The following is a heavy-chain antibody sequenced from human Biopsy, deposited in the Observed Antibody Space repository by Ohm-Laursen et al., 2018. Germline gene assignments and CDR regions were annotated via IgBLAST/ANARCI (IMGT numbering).Heavy chain of an antibody. CDR2: ISPSGATT. J-gene: IGHJ6*02. CDR1: GNTFATYH. Sequence: ASVKVSCKASGNTFATYHIHWVRQAPGQGLEWMGVISPSGATTSFSQKFQGRITMTRDTSTGTVYMDLNNLGSEDTAVYYCARAEVGTEGTDSYYYGMDVRGPGTTVTVSS. CDR3: ARAEVGTEGTDSYYYGMDV. V-gene: IGHV1-46*01. D-gene: IGHD1/OR15-1a*01.